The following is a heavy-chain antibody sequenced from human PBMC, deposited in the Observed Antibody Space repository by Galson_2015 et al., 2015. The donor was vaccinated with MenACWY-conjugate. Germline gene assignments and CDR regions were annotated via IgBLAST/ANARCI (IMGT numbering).Heavy chain of an antibody. D-gene: IGHD1-26*01. CDR3: ARDLWELLGGYYFDY. CDR2: IWYDGSNK. J-gene: IGHJ4*02. CDR1: GFTFSSYG. V-gene: IGHV3-33*01. Sequence: SLRLSCAASGFTFSSYGMHWVRQAPGKGLEWVAVIWYDGSNKYYADSVKGRFTISRDNSKNTLYLQMNSLRAEDTAVYYCARDLWELLGGYYFDYWGQGTLVTVSS.